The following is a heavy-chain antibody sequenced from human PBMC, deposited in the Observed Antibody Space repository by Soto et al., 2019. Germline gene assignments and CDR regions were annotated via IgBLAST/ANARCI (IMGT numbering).Heavy chain of an antibody. CDR3: ARMGPTDDLVATIFYYMDV. Sequence: GGSLRLSCAASGFTFSDYYMSWIRQAPEKGLEWVSYISSSGSTIYYADSVKGRFTISRDNAKNSLYLQMNSLRAEDTAVYYGARMGPTDDLVATIFYYMDVWGKGTTVTVSS. CDR1: GFTFSDYY. D-gene: IGHD5-12*01. J-gene: IGHJ6*03. CDR2: ISSSGSTI. V-gene: IGHV3-11*01.